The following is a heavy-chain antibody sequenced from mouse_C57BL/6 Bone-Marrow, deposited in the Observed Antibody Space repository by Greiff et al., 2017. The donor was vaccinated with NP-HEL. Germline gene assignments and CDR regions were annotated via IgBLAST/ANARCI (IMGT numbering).Heavy chain of an antibody. Sequence: QVQLQQSGAELARPGASVKLSCKASGYTFTSYGISWVKQRTGQGLEWIGEIYPRSGNTYYNEKFKGKATLTADKSSSTAYMELRSLTSEDSAVYFCAREDYYGSSYVWFAYWGQGTLVTVSA. J-gene: IGHJ3*01. CDR3: AREDYYGSSYVWFAY. CDR1: GYTFTSYG. V-gene: IGHV1-81*01. D-gene: IGHD1-1*01. CDR2: IYPRSGNT.